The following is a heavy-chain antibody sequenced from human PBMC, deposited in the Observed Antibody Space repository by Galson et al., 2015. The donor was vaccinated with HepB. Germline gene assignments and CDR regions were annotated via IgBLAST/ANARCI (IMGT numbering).Heavy chain of an antibody. CDR2: ISSSSTI. CDR3: ARVTMIIRGFDY. D-gene: IGHD3-22*01. J-gene: IGHJ4*02. V-gene: IGHV3-48*04. Sequence: SLRLSCAASGFTFSSYSMNWVRQAPGKGLEWVSYISSSSTIYYADSVKGRFTISRDNAKNSLYLQMNSLRAEDTAVYYCARVTMIIRGFDYWGQGTLVTVSS. CDR1: GFTFSSYS.